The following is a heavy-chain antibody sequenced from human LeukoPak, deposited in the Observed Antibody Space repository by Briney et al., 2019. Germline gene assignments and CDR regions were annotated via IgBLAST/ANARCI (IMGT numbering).Heavy chain of an antibody. Sequence: PSGTLSLTCTVSGGSISSSSYYWGWIRQPPGKGLEWIGSIYYSGSTYYNPSLKSRVTISVDTSKNQFSLKLSSVTAADTAVYYCARPYYYDSSGRNWGQGTLVTVSS. J-gene: IGHJ4*02. CDR2: IYYSGST. V-gene: IGHV4-39*01. CDR1: GGSISSSSYY. D-gene: IGHD3-22*01. CDR3: ARPYYYDSSGRN.